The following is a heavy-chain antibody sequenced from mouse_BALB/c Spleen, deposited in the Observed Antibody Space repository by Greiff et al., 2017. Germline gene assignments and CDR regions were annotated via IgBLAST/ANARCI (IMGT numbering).Heavy chain of an antibody. CDR3: ARKGLGRAY. Sequence: DVQLQESGPGLVKPSQSLSLTCTVTGYSITSHYAWNWSQQLPGNKLVWMGYISYSGSTSYNPSLKSRISITRDTSKNQFFLQLNSVTTEDTATYYCARKGLGRAYWGQGTLVTVSA. J-gene: IGHJ3*01. V-gene: IGHV3-2*02. D-gene: IGHD4-1*01. CDR2: ISYSGST. CDR1: GYSITSHYA.